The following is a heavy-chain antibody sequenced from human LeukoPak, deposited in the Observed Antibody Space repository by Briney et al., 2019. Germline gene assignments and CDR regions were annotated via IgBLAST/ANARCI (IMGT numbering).Heavy chain of an antibody. D-gene: IGHD1-20*01. CDR1: GDSISSYY. CDR3: AANLNDGWFDP. Sequence: SETLSLTCTVSGDSISSYYWSWIRQSPGKGLEWIGCIHYSGSTNYNPSLKSRVTISVDTSKNQFSLKLSSVTAADTAVYYCAANLNDGWFDPWGQGTMVTVSS. CDR2: IHYSGST. J-gene: IGHJ5*02. V-gene: IGHV4-59*01.